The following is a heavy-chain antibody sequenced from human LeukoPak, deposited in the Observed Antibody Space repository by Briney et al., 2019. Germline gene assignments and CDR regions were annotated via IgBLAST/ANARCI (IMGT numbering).Heavy chain of an antibody. V-gene: IGHV1-2*02. Sequence: GASVKVSCKASGYTFTGYYIHWVRQAPGQGLEWMGWINPNSGGTNYAQKFQGRVTMTRDTSISTAYMELSRLRSDDTAVYYCARGGYYDSSGQDYWGQGTLVTVSS. D-gene: IGHD3-22*01. CDR1: GYTFTGYY. J-gene: IGHJ4*02. CDR3: ARGGYYDSSGQDY. CDR2: INPNSGGT.